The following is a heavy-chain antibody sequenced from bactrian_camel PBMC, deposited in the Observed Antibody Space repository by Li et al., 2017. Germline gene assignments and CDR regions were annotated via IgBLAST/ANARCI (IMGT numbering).Heavy chain of an antibody. CDR2: VHRGGGTT. CDR1: GLLLSNYD. Sequence: VQLVESGGGLVQPGGSLRLSCEASGLLLSNYDMSWVRQAPGKGLEWVSGVHRGGGTTDYVPSLEGRFTIPRDNAKNTLYLQMNSLKTEDTAVYYCAIGLFADFGLGLGTQVTVS. V-gene: IGHV3S40*01. J-gene: IGHJ4*01. D-gene: IGHD5*01.